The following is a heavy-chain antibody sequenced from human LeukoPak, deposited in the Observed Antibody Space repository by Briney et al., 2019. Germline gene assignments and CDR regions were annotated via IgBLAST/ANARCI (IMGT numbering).Heavy chain of an antibody. V-gene: IGHV1-69*13. CDR2: IIPIFGTA. Sequence: ASVKVSCKASGGTFSSYAISWVRQAPGQGLEWMGGIIPIFGTANYAQKFQGRVTITSDESTSTAYMELSSLRSEDTAVYYCARGTPQFSTYYYFDYWGQGTLVTVSS. CDR3: ARGTPQFSTYYYFDY. J-gene: IGHJ4*02. D-gene: IGHD2-21*01. CDR1: GGTFSSYA.